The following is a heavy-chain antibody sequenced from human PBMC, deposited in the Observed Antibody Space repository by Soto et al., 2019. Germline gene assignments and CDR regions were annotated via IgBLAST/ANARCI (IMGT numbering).Heavy chain of an antibody. CDR1: GGSISSYY. J-gene: IGHJ4*02. CDR2: IYYSGST. Sequence: PSETLSLTCTVSGGSISSYYWSWIRQPPGKGLEWIGYIYYSGSTNYNPSLKSRVTISVDTSKNQFSLKLSSVTAADTAVYYCAREDGEVERQYYFDYWGQGTLVTVSS. V-gene: IGHV4-59*01. D-gene: IGHD1-1*01. CDR3: AREDGEVERQYYFDY.